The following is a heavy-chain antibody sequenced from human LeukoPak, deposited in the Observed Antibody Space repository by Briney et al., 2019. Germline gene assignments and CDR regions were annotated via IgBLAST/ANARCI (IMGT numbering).Heavy chain of an antibody. CDR2: IYYSGST. V-gene: IGHV4-39*01. J-gene: IGHJ3*02. Sequence: SETLSLTCTVSGGSISSSSYYWGWIRQPPGKGLEWIGSIYYSGSTYYNPSLKSRVTISVDTSKNQFSLNLSSVTAADTAVYYCARALLYGSGSYGAFDIWGQGTMVTVSS. CDR3: ARALLYGSGSYGAFDI. CDR1: GGSISSSSYY. D-gene: IGHD3-10*01.